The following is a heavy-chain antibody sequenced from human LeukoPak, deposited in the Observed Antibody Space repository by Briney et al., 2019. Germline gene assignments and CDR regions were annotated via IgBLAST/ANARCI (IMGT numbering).Heavy chain of an antibody. V-gene: IGHV1-18*01. D-gene: IGHD4-11*01. Sequence: ASVKVSCKTSGYIFISYGISWVQQAPGQGLEWMGWISADNGNTNYAQKLQGRVTMTTDTSTTTAYMELRSLRSDDTAVYYCVRVLYSNFEDYFDFWGQGTLVTVSS. CDR3: VRVLYSNFEDYFDF. CDR1: GYIFISYG. J-gene: IGHJ4*02. CDR2: ISADNGNT.